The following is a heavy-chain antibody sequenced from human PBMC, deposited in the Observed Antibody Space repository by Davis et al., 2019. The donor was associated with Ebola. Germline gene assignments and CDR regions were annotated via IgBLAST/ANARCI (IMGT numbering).Heavy chain of an antibody. J-gene: IGHJ4*02. CDR3: ARQTTVTTDFDY. Sequence: TRYSPSFQGQVTISADRPISTAYLQWSSLKASDTAMYYCARQTTVTTDFDYWGQGTLVTVSS. V-gene: IGHV5-51*01. CDR2: T. D-gene: IGHD4-17*01.